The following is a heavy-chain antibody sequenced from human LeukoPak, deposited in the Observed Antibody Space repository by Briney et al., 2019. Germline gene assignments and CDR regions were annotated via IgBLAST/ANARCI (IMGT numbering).Heavy chain of an antibody. CDR3: ARQKYYYDSSGLDAFDI. Sequence: SQTLSLTCTVSGGSISSSTYYWGWIRQPPRKGLEWIGSIYYSGNTYYNPSLKSRVTISVDTSKNQFSLKLSSVTAADTAVYYCARQKYYYDSSGLDAFDIWGQGTMVTVSS. CDR1: GGSISSSTYY. J-gene: IGHJ3*02. CDR2: IYYSGNT. D-gene: IGHD3-22*01. V-gene: IGHV4-39*01.